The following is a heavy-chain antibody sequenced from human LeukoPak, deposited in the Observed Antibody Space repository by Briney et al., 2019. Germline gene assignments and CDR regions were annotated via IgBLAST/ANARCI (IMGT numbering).Heavy chain of an antibody. J-gene: IGHJ4*02. V-gene: IGHV3-66*01. CDR1: GFTVSTNF. D-gene: IGHD6-19*01. CDR2: IYSGVET. Sequence: RTGGSLRLSCAASGFTVSTNFMTWVRQAPGKGLEWVSVIYSGVETYYADSVKGRFTISRDNSKNTLYLQINSLRAEDTAVYYCARDSSGWYYFDYWGQGTLVTVSS. CDR3: ARDSSGWYYFDY.